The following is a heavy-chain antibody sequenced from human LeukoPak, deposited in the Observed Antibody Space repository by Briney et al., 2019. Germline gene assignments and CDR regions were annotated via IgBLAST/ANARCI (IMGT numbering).Heavy chain of an antibody. CDR1: GGSITSNNW. J-gene: IGHJ4*02. D-gene: IGHD6-6*01. Sequence: SETLSLTCAVSGGSITSNNWWNWVRPPPGKGLEWIGEIYHSGTTNYNSSLKSRVTISVDKSKNQFSLRLTSVTAADTAVYYCAKDLGSSRPRGDCWGQGTLVTVSS. V-gene: IGHV4-4*02. CDR3: AKDLGSSRPRGDC. CDR2: IYHSGTT.